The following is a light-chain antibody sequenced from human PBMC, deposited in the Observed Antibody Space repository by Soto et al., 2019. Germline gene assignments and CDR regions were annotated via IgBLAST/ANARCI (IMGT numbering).Light chain of an antibody. V-gene: IGLV2-14*01. Sequence: CTGTSSDLAIYNYVSWYQQQPGKAPKLMIYQVTNRPSGVSNHFSGSRSGNTASLTISGLQAEDEADYYCSSYTDSSNYVFGTGTKVTVL. CDR3: SSYTDSSNYV. CDR1: SSDLAIYNY. CDR2: QVT. J-gene: IGLJ1*01.